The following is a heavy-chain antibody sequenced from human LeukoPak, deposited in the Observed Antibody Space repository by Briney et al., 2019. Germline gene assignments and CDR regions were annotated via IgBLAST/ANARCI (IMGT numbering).Heavy chain of an antibody. CDR1: GFTFSSYA. CDR2: IKQDGSEK. D-gene: IGHD3-9*01. J-gene: IGHJ4*02. CDR3: ARFDFDWLPFDY. V-gene: IGHV3-7*01. Sequence: PGRSLRLSCAASGFTFSSYAMHWVRQAPGKGLEWVANIKQDGSEKYYVDSVKGRFTISRDNAKNSLYLQMNSLRAEDTAVYYCARFDFDWLPFDYWGQGTLVTVSS.